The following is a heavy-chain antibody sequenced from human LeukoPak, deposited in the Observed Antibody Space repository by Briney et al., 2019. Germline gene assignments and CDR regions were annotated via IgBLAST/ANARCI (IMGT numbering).Heavy chain of an antibody. D-gene: IGHD4-17*01. CDR1: GFSLSTRGVG. CDR2: IYWNEDK. V-gene: IGHV2-5*01. Sequence: SGPTLLKPTQTLTLTCTFSGFSLSTRGVGVGWIRQPPGKALEWVSLIYWNEDKRYSPALKSRLTITKDTSKNQVVLMMTNMDPVDTATYYCAHTISYGDYVSWYFDLWGRGTLVTVSS. J-gene: IGHJ2*01. CDR3: AHTISYGDYVSWYFDL.